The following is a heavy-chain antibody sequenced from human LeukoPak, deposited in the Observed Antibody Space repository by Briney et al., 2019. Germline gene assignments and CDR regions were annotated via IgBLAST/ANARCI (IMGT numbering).Heavy chain of an antibody. Sequence: ASVKVSCEASGYTFTSYDINWVRQATGQGLEWMGWMNPNSGNTGYAQKFQGRVTMTRNTSTSTAYMELSSLRSEDTAVYYCARGTYYYDSSGLDAFDIWGQGTMVTVSS. V-gene: IGHV1-8*01. J-gene: IGHJ3*02. CDR2: MNPNSGNT. CDR3: ARGTYYYDSSGLDAFDI. CDR1: GYTFTSYD. D-gene: IGHD3-22*01.